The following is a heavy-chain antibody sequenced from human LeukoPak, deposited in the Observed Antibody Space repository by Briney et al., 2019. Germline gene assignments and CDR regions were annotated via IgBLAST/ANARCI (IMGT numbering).Heavy chain of an antibody. J-gene: IGHJ4*01. D-gene: IGHD3-16*02. CDR2: VNPSGGST. CDR3: ASLRGLRLGELSPHQSIDY. V-gene: IGHV1-46*01. CDR1: GYTFTGYY. Sequence: ASVKVSCKASGYTFTGYYLHWVRQAPGQGLEWMGMVNPSGGSTSYAQKFQGRVTMTRDTSTTTVYMELSSLRADDTAVYYCASLRGLRLGELSPHQSIDYWGQGTHVTVSS.